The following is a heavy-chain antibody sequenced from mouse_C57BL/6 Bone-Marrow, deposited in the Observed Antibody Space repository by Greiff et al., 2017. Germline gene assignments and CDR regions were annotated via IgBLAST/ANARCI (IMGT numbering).Heavy chain of an antibody. D-gene: IGHD1-1*01. Sequence: QVQLQQSGPELVKPGASVKISCKASGYAFSSSSMNWVKQRPGKGLEWIGPIYPGDGDTNYNEKFKGKATLTADKSSSTAYLQLSSLTSEDSAVYFCARWGTTVVAYWFDYWGQGTTLTVSS. CDR3: ARWGTTVVAYWFDY. CDR1: GYAFSSSS. CDR2: IYPGDGDT. V-gene: IGHV1-82*01. J-gene: IGHJ2*01.